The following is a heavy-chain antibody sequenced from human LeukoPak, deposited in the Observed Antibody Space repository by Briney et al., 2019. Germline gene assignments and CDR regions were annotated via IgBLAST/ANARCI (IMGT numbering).Heavy chain of an antibody. CDR2: TSGSGGST. V-gene: IGHV3-23*01. Sequence: GGSLRLSCAASGFTFSTYFMHWVRQAPGKGLEWVSATSGSGGSTYYADSVKGRFTISRDNSKNTLYLQMNSLRAEDTAVYYCAKEGVYSSSWYGNWYFDLWGRGTLVTVSS. J-gene: IGHJ2*01. D-gene: IGHD6-13*01. CDR1: GFTFSTYF. CDR3: AKEGVYSSSWYGNWYFDL.